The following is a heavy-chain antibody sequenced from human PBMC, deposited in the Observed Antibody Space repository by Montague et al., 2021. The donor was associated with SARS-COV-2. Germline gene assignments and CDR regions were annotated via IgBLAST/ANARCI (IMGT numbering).Heavy chain of an antibody. D-gene: IGHD5-18*01. CDR1: GFDFTSSE. Sequence: SLRLSCAASGFDFTSSEINWVRQAPGKGLEWVSYISTSGTLPSYMDSVKGRFTISRDNAKKSLYLQMDSLRAEDTAVYFCAREEVGYSHGYPYWYFDLWGRGTLVTVSS. V-gene: IGHV3-48*03. J-gene: IGHJ2*01. CDR3: AREEVGYSHGYPYWYFDL. CDR2: ISTSGTLP.